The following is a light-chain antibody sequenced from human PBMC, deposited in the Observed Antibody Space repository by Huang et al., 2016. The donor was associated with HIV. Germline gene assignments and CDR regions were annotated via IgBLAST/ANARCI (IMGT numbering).Light chain of an antibody. CDR2: EAS. CDR1: QSIGTW. Sequence: DIQMTQSSATLSASVGDRVIITCRASQSIGTWLAWYQQKPGKAPNLLIYEASTVESGVPSRFSGGGSGTEFTLTINSLQPDDFATYYCQHYKSFPWTFGQGTRLEIK. J-gene: IGKJ1*01. CDR3: QHYKSFPWT. V-gene: IGKV1-5*03.